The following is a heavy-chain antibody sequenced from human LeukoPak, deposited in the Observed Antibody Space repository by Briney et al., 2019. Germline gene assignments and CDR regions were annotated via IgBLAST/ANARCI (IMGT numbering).Heavy chain of an antibody. CDR2: IYYSGST. Sequence: SETLSLTCTASGGSISSGGYYWSWIRQHPGKGLEWIGYIYYSGSTNYNPSLKSRVTISVDTSKNQFSLKLSSVTAADTAVYYCARVVHYYGSGRYPGGMDVWGQGTTVTVSS. CDR3: ARVVHYYGSGRYPGGMDV. D-gene: IGHD3-10*01. CDR1: GGSISSGGYY. J-gene: IGHJ6*02. V-gene: IGHV4-61*08.